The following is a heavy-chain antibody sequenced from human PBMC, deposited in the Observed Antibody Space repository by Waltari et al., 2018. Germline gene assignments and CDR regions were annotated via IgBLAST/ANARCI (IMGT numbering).Heavy chain of an antibody. D-gene: IGHD3-22*01. Sequence: QVQLVESGGGVVQPGRSLRLSCAASGFTFSSYGMQWVRQAPGKGLGWVAVIWYDGSNKYYADSVKGRFTISRDNSKNTLYLQMNSLRAEDTAVYYCAREDYYYDSSGYTVAEYFQHWGQGTLVTVSS. CDR2: IWYDGSNK. J-gene: IGHJ1*01. V-gene: IGHV3-33*01. CDR3: AREDYYYDSSGYTVAEYFQH. CDR1: GFTFSSYG.